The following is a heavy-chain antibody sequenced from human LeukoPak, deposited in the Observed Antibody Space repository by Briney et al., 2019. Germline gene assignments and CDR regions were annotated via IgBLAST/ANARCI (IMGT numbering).Heavy chain of an antibody. D-gene: IGHD4-23*01. V-gene: IGHV3-30*02. CDR1: GFTFSGYG. Sequence: GGSLRLSCAASGFTFSGYGMHWVRQAPGKGLEWVAFIHYDGSDKYYADSVKGRFTISRDNSKNTLYLQMNSLRAEDTAVYYCAKDLGNSFDYWGQGTLVTVX. CDR2: IHYDGSDK. CDR3: AKDLGNSFDY. J-gene: IGHJ4*02.